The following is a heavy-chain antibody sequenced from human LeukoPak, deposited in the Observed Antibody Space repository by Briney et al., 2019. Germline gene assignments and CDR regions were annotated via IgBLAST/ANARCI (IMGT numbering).Heavy chain of an antibody. Sequence: SQTLSLTCTVSGGSIGSGDYYWTWTRQPPGKGLEWIGYIYYSGSTHYNPSLKSRVSISVDTAKNQFSLNLSSVTAADTAVYYCARDQNKYDSSGYYYYQYGMDVWGQGTTVTVSS. CDR2: IYYSGST. D-gene: IGHD3-22*01. CDR3: ARDQNKYDSSGYYYYQYGMDV. J-gene: IGHJ6*02. V-gene: IGHV4-30-4*01. CDR1: GGSIGSGDYY.